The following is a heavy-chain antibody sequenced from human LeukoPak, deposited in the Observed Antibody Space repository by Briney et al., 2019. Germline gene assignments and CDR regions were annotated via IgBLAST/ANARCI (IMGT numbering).Heavy chain of an antibody. Sequence: GGSLRLSCAASGFGFSSYAMSWVRQALGKGLEWVSTIVGSGGRTYYADSVKGRFTISRDNSENTLYLQMISLRAEDTAIYYCAQEGAIDSDSWGQGTLVTVSS. D-gene: IGHD3-3*01. J-gene: IGHJ4*02. CDR1: GFGFSSYA. CDR2: IVGSGGRT. CDR3: AQEGAIDSDS. V-gene: IGHV3-23*01.